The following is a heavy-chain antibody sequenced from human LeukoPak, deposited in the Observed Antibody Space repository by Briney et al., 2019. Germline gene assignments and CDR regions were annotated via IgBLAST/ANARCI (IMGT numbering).Heavy chain of an antibody. V-gene: IGHV3-23*01. J-gene: IGHJ4*02. Sequence: PGGSLRLSCAASGFTFSSYAMSWVRQAPGKGLEWVSLITGSSGKTYYADSVKGRFTISRDNSKSTLDLQMDSLRAEDTAVYYCAREKDGLFENWGQGTLVTVSS. D-gene: IGHD3-10*01. CDR3: AREKDGLFEN. CDR2: ITGSSGKT. CDR1: GFTFSSYA.